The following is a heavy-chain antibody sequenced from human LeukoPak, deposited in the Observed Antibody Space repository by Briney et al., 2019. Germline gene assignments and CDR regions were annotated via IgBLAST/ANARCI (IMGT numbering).Heavy chain of an antibody. D-gene: IGHD6-6*01. V-gene: IGHV3-23*01. CDR2: ITDSGSRT. Sequence: GGSLRLSCEASGFTFSDYCMDWVRQAPGKGLEWVSMITDSGSRTYYADSVKGRFTISRDNSKSTLYLQMNSLRAEDTALYYCAPTSRFSFQHWGQGTLVTVSS. J-gene: IGHJ1*01. CDR1: GFTFSDYC. CDR3: APTSRFSFQH.